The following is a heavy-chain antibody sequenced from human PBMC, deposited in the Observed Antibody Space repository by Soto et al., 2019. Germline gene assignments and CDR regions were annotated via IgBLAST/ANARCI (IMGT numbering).Heavy chain of an antibody. CDR3: AREVYYDSSGYYYWFDP. D-gene: IGHD3-22*01. CDR2: IIPIFGTA. V-gene: IGHV1-69*06. CDR1: GGTFSSYA. Sequence: QVQLVPSGAEVKKPGSSVKVSCKASGGTFSSYAISWVRQAPGQGLEWLGGIIPIFGTANYAQKFQGRVTLTADKSPSKAYMELSSLRSADKAVYYWAREVYYDSSGYYYWFDPWGHGPLVNVS. J-gene: IGHJ5*02.